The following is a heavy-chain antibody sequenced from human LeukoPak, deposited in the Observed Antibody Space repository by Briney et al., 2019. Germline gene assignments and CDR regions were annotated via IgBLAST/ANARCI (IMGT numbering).Heavy chain of an antibody. V-gene: IGHV3-9*01. D-gene: IGHD5-24*01. CDR2: ISWSSGSL. Sequence: GGSLRLSCPASGFTFDDYALHWLRPAPGKGLEGVSGISWSSGSLGYADSVKGRFTISRDNAKNSLYLQMHSLRAEDTALYYCARASGGWLIDYWGQGTLVTVSS. J-gene: IGHJ4*02. CDR3: ARASGGWLIDY. CDR1: GFTFDDYA.